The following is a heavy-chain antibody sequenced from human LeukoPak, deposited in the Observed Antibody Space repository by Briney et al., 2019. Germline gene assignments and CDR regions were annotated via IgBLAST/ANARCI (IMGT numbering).Heavy chain of an antibody. CDR3: AKDQSGYSSSSNWFDP. J-gene: IGHJ5*02. CDR1: GFTFSSYS. Sequence: GGSLRLSCAASGFTFSSYSMNWVRQAPGKGLEWVSYISSSSSTIYYADSVKGRFTISRDNAKNSLYLQMNSLRAEDTALYYCAKDQSGYSSSSNWFDPWGQGTLVTVSS. CDR2: ISSSSSTI. V-gene: IGHV3-48*04. D-gene: IGHD6-6*01.